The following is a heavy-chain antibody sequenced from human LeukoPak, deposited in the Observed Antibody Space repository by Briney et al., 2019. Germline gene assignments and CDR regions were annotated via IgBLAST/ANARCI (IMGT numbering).Heavy chain of an antibody. V-gene: IGHV3-64*04. CDR1: GFTFSSYA. Sequence: GGSLRLSCPASGFTFSSYAMHWVRQAPGKGLEYVSAISSNGGSTYYADSVKGRFTISRDNSKNTLYLQMNSLRAEDTAVYYCAKDPSPLRFLEWLSEYFQHWGQGTLVTVSS. CDR3: AKDPSPLRFLEWLSEYFQH. CDR2: ISSNGGST. D-gene: IGHD3-3*01. J-gene: IGHJ1*01.